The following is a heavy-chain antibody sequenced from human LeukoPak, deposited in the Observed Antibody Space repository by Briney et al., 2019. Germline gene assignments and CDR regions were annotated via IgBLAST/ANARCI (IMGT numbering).Heavy chain of an antibody. D-gene: IGHD6-13*01. CDR3: ARITGGAAAASGWFDP. V-gene: IGHV4-59*01. CDR1: GGSISSYY. J-gene: IGHJ5*02. Sequence: SETLSLTCTVSGGSISSYYWSWIRQPPGKGLEWIGYIYYSGSTNYNPSLKSRVTISVDTSKNQFSLKLSSVTAADTAVYYCARITGGAAAASGWFDPWGQGTLVTVSS. CDR2: IYYSGST.